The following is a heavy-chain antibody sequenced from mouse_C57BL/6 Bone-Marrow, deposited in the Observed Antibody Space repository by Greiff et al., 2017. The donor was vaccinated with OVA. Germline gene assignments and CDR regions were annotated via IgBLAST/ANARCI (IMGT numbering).Heavy chain of an antibody. J-gene: IGHJ4*01. CDR1: GYTFTSYW. Sequence: VQLQQPGAELVKPGASVKLSCKASGYTFTSYWMHWVKQRPGQGLEWIGMIHPNSGSTNYNEKFKSKATLTVDKSSSTAYMQLSSLTSEDSAVYYCATLYYGSSYVRYYAMDYWGQGTSVTVSS. D-gene: IGHD1-1*01. CDR2: IHPNSGST. CDR3: ATLYYGSSYVRYYAMDY. V-gene: IGHV1-64*01.